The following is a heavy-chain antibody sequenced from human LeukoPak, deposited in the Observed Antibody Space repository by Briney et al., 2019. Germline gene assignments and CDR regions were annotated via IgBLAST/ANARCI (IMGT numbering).Heavy chain of an antibody. J-gene: IGHJ5*02. Sequence: SETLSLTCAVYGGSFSGYYWSWIRQPPGKGLEWIGEINHSGSTNYNPSLKSRVTISVDTSKNQFSLKLSSVTAADTAVYYCARGGGIGYCSSTSCYRSWFDPWGQGTLVTVSS. D-gene: IGHD2-2*01. CDR3: ARGGGIGYCSSTSCYRSWFDP. CDR1: GGSFSGYY. CDR2: INHSGST. V-gene: IGHV4-34*01.